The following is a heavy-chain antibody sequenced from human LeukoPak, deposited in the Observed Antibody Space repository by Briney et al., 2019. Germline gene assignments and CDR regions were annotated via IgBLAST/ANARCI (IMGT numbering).Heavy chain of an antibody. V-gene: IGHV1-69*05. Sequence: SVKVSCKASGGTFSSYAISWVRQAPGQGLEWMGGIIPIFGTANYAQKFQGRVTITTDESTSTAYMEPSSLRSEDTAVYYCARDRGDFWSGYYDYWGQGTLVTVSS. CDR1: GGTFSSYA. CDR2: IIPIFGTA. J-gene: IGHJ4*02. D-gene: IGHD3-3*01. CDR3: ARDRGDFWSGYYDY.